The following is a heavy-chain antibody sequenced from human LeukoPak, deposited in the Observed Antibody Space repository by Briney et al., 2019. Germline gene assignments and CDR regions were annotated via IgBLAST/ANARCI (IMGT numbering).Heavy chain of an antibody. V-gene: IGHV1-69*13. Sequence: ASVKVSCKASGGTFSSYAISWVRQAPGQGLEWMGGIIPIFGTANYAQKFQGRVTITADESTSTAYMELSSLRSEDTAVYYCARDSSWLRLGFDPCGQGTLVTVSS. J-gene: IGHJ5*02. D-gene: IGHD5-12*01. CDR2: IIPIFGTA. CDR1: GGTFSSYA. CDR3: ARDSSWLRLGFDP.